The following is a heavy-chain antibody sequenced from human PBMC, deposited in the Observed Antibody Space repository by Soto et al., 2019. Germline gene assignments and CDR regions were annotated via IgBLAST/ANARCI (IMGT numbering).Heavy chain of an antibody. D-gene: IGHD3-10*01. CDR1: GYTFTSYY. CDR2: INPSGGST. CDR3: TRIGGAGGFHPFDY. Sequence: QVQLVQSGAEVKKPGASVKVSCKASGYTFTSYYMHWVRQAPGQGLEWMGIINPSGGSTSYAQKFQGRVTLTRETATNTVYLELGSLRSEVAAVYYCTRIGGAGGFHPFDYWGQGTLVTVSS. V-gene: IGHV1-46*01. J-gene: IGHJ4*02.